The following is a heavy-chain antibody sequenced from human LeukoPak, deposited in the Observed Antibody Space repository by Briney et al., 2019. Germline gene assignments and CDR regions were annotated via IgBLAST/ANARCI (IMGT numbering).Heavy chain of an antibody. CDR1: GFTFSSYE. D-gene: IGHD3-16*01. V-gene: IGHV3-48*03. CDR3: AKVFRSHFLGGKRAYYFDY. CDR2: ISSSGSTI. J-gene: IGHJ4*02. Sequence: GGSLRLSCAASGFTFSSYEMNWVRQAPGKGLEWVSYISSSGSTIYYADSVKGRFTISRDNAKNSLYLQMNSLRAEDTAVYYCAKVFRSHFLGGKRAYYFDYWGQGTLVTVSS.